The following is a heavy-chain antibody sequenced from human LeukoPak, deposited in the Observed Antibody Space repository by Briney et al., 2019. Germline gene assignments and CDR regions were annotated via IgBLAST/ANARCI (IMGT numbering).Heavy chain of an antibody. Sequence: GSLRLSCAASGFTFSSYAMSWVRQAPGKGLEWVSAISGSGGSTYYADSVKGRFTISRDNSKNTLYLQMNSLRAEDTAVYYCAKDPSLARSYYYYYYMDVWGKGTTVTVFS. V-gene: IGHV3-23*01. J-gene: IGHJ6*03. CDR3: AKDPSLARSYYYYYYMDV. CDR2: ISGSGGST. CDR1: GFTFSSYA.